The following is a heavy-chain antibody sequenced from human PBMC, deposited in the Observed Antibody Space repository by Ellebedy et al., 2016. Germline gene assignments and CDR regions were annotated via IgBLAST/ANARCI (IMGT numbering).Heavy chain of an antibody. CDR3: AREPHSGYDSGYDAFDI. J-gene: IGHJ3*02. D-gene: IGHD5-12*01. V-gene: IGHV3-21*01. Sequence: GGSLRLSCAASGFTFSSYSMNWVRQAPGKGLEWVSYISSSSSYIYYADSVRGRFTISRDNAKNSLYLQMNSLRAEDTAVYYCAREPHSGYDSGYDAFDIWGQGTMVTVSS. CDR1: GFTFSSYS. CDR2: ISSSSSYI.